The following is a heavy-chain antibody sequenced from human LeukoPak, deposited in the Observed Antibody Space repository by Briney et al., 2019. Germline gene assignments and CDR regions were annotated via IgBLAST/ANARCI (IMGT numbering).Heavy chain of an antibody. D-gene: IGHD3-22*01. Sequence: SETLSLTCTVPGGSISSGSYYWSWIRQPAGKGLEWIGRIYTSGSTNYDPSLKSRVTTSVDTSKNQFSLKLSSVTAADMAVYYCARDRADSSGYYYHFDYWGQGTLVTVSS. J-gene: IGHJ4*02. CDR2: IYTSGST. CDR1: GGSISSGSYY. V-gene: IGHV4-61*02. CDR3: ARDRADSSGYYYHFDY.